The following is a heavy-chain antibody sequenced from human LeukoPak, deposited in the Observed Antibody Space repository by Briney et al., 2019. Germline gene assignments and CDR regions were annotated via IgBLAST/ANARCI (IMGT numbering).Heavy chain of an antibody. V-gene: IGHV1-8*03. CDR3: VRGLVAHDAFDI. J-gene: IGHJ3*02. Sequence: ASVKVSCKASGYTFTSYDINWVRQATGQGLEWMGWMNPNSGNTGYAQKFQGRVTITRNTSISTAYMELSSLRSEDTAVYYCVRGLVAHDAFDIWGQGTMVTVSS. D-gene: IGHD5-12*01. CDR1: GYTFTSYD. CDR2: MNPNSGNT.